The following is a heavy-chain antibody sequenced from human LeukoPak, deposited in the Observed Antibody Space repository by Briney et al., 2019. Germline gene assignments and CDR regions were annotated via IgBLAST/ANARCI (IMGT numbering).Heavy chain of an antibody. Sequence: GRSLRLSCAASGFTFSSYGMHWVRQAPGKGLEWVSASSGSDGRTYYADSVKGRFTISRDSFKNMLFLQMNSLRVEDTAVYYCARNYYYDSSGGAFDIWGQGTMVTVSS. CDR2: SSGSDGRT. CDR1: GFTFSSYG. J-gene: IGHJ3*02. V-gene: IGHV3-23*01. D-gene: IGHD3-22*01. CDR3: ARNYYYDSSGGAFDI.